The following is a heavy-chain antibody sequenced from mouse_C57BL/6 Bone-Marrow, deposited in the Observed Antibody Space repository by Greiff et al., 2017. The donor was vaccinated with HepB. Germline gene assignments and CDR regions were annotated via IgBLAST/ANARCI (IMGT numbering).Heavy chain of an antibody. CDR1: GFTFSDYY. J-gene: IGHJ4*01. V-gene: IGHV5-12*01. CDR2: ISNGGGST. Sequence: EVQRVESGGGLVQPGGSLKLSCAASGFTFSDYYMYWVRQTPEKRLEWVAYISNGGGSTYYPDTVKGRFTISRDNAKNTLYLQMSRLKSEDTAMYYCARLIVTEAMDYWGQGTSVTVSS. CDR3: ARLIVTEAMDY. D-gene: IGHD2-5*01.